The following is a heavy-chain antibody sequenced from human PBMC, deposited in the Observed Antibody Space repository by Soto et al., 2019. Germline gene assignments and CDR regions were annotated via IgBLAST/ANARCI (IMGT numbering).Heavy chain of an antibody. V-gene: IGHV3-9*01. CDR1: GFNFDDDG. Sequence: EVQLVESGGGLVQPGRSLRLSCAASGFNFDDDGMHWVRQAPGKGLEWVAGINRNGASVDYVDSVKGRFTISRDSVKSSVYLQMNSLSPEATALYFFAKDKSLAVRGPAPFAHWGQGNLVTVPS. CDR3: AKDKSLAVRGPAPFAH. CDR2: INRNGASV. D-gene: IGHD3-10*01. J-gene: IGHJ4*02.